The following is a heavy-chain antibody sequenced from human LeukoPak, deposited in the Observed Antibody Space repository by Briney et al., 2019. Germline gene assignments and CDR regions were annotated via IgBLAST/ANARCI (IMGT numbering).Heavy chain of an antibody. V-gene: IGHV3-30*10. D-gene: IGHD3-10*01. Sequence: GGSLRLSRAASGFTFSSYAMHWVRQAPGKGLEWVTFIRYDGNDKYYTDSVKGRFTVYRDNSQNTLHLQMNSLRADDTAVYYCAKGSGFGFDLDYWGRGTVVTVSS. J-gene: IGHJ4*02. CDR2: IRYDGNDK. CDR1: GFTFSSYA. CDR3: AKGSGFGFDLDY.